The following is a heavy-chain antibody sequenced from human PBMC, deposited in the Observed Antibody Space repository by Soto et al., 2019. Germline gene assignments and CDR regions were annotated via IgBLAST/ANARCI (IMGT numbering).Heavy chain of an antibody. Sequence: SVKVSCKTPEGTSRRDIITWLGRAPGQGLEWMGGIIPIFGTANYAQKFQGRVTITADESTSTAYMELSSLRSEDTAVYYCARDGLRTYGMDVWGQGTTVTVSS. CDR3: ARDGLRTYGMDV. J-gene: IGHJ6*02. CDR2: IIPIFGTA. D-gene: IGHD2-8*01. V-gene: IGHV1-69*13. CDR1: EGTSRRDI.